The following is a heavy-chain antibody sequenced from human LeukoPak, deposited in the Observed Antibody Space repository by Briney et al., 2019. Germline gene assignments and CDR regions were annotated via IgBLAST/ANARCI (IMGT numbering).Heavy chain of an antibody. J-gene: IGHJ5*02. Sequence: SETLSLTCTVSGGSISSSSYYWGWIRQPPGKGLEWIGYIYYSGSTNYNPSLKSRVTISVDTSKNQFSLKLSSVTAADTAVYYCARALRLYYGSGSYLWFDPWGQGTLVTVSS. CDR3: ARALRLYYGSGSYLWFDP. V-gene: IGHV4-61*05. CDR1: GGSISSSSYY. D-gene: IGHD3-10*01. CDR2: IYYSGST.